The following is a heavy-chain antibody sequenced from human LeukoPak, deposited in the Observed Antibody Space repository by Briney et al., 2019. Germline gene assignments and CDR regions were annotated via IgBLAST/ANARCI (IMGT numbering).Heavy chain of an antibody. J-gene: IGHJ3*02. D-gene: IGHD1-1*01. Sequence: SETLSLTCTVSGGSISSYYWSWIRQPPGKGLEWIGYIYYSGSTNYNPSLKSRVTISVDTSKNQCSLKLSSVTAADTAVYYCAKRLTTDAFDIWGQGTMVTVSS. V-gene: IGHV4-59*01. CDR3: AKRLTTDAFDI. CDR2: IYYSGST. CDR1: GGSISSYY.